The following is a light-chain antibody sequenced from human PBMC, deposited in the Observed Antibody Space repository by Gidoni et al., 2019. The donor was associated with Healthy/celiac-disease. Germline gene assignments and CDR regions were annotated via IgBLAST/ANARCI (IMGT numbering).Light chain of an antibody. J-gene: IGLJ2*01. CDR1: SSDVGGYNY. V-gene: IGLV2-14*01. CDR3: SSYTSSSTVGVV. CDR2: DVS. Sequence: QSALTQPASVSGSPGQSITISCTGTSSDVGGYNYVSWYQQHPGKAPQLMIYDVSNRPSGVSNRFSGSKSGNTASLTISGLQAEDEADYYCSSYTSSSTVGVVFGGGTKLTVL.